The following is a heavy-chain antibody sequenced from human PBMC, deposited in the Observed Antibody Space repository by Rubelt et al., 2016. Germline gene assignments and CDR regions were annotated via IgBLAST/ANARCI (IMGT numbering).Heavy chain of an antibody. CDR3: MLSGYYGMDV. J-gene: IGHJ6*02. CDR1: GFTFSNYA. Sequence: EVQLVESGGGLVQPGGSLRLSCAASGFTFSNYAMSWVRQAPGKGLEWVSGISGSGGYTYYADSVKGRFTISRDNSKNTLYLQMNSLRAEDTAVYYCMLSGYYGMDVWGQGTTVTVSS. V-gene: IGHV3-23*04. CDR2: ISGSGGYT. D-gene: IGHD3-10*02.